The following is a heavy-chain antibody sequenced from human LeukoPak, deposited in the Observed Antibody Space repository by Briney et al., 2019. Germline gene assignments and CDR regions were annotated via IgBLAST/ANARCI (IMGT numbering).Heavy chain of an antibody. J-gene: IGHJ4*02. Sequence: SETLSLTCTVSGYSISSGYYWGWIRQPPGKGLEWIGSIYHSGSTYYNPSLKSRVTISVDTSKNQFSLKLSSVTAADTAVYYCARGPNKSSYYDFWSGYRTDFDYWGQGTLVTVSS. D-gene: IGHD3-3*01. V-gene: IGHV4-38-2*02. CDR2: IYHSGST. CDR1: GYSISSGYY. CDR3: ARGPNKSSYYDFWSGYRTDFDY.